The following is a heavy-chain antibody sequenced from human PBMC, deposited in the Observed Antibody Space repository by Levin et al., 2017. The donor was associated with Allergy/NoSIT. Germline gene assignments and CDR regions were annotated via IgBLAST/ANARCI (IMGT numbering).Heavy chain of an antibody. CDR3: ARSRNRVGYCSAGSCHTIKN. CDR1: GYTFTSYW. CDR2: IDPGDSFT. Sequence: GESLKISCRSSGYTFTSYWITWVRQMPGKGLEWMGKIDPGDSFTNYSPSFQGHVTISADKSINTAYLQWSSLKASDTATYYCARSRNRVGYCSAGSCHTIKNWGQGTLVTVSS. V-gene: IGHV5-10-1*01. D-gene: IGHD2-15*01. J-gene: IGHJ4*02.